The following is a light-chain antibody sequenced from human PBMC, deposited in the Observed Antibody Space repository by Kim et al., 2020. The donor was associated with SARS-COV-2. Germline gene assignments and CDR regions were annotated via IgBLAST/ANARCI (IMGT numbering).Light chain of an antibody. V-gene: IGKV1-16*01. CDR3: QHYHSYPLT. J-gene: IGKJ4*02. CDR2: ATS. CDR1: QGISSF. Sequence: ASVGDRVTITCRASQGISSFVAWDQQKPGKAPQSLIYATSSLQSGVPSRFSGSGSGTDFTLTISSLQPEDFATYYCQHYHSYPLTFGGGTKVEIK.